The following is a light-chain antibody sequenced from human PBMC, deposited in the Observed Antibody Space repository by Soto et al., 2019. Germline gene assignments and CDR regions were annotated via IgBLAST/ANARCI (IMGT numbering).Light chain of an antibody. CDR1: QSISTW. V-gene: IGKV1-5*03. Sequence: DIQMTQSPSTLSASVGDRVTLTCRASQSISTWLAWYQRKSGKAPKLLIYGASTLESGVPSRFSGSGSVTEFTLTLSSLQPDDFATYYCQQYNSFSWTFGQGTKVDIK. CDR3: QQYNSFSWT. CDR2: GAS. J-gene: IGKJ1*01.